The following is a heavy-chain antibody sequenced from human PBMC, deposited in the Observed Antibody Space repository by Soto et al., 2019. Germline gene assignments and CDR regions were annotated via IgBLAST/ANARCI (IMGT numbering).Heavy chain of an antibody. V-gene: IGHV3-30*18. CDR3: AKPTVPFGRAAVAGPFER. D-gene: IGHD6-19*01. Sequence: GGSLRLSCAASGFTFSSFGIHWVRQAPGKGLEWVAVISYDGANKYYADSVKGRFTISRDNSKNTLYLQMNSLRVEDTAVFYCAKPTVPFGRAAVAGPFERWGQGTLVTVSS. J-gene: IGHJ4*02. CDR2: ISYDGANK. CDR1: GFTFSSFG.